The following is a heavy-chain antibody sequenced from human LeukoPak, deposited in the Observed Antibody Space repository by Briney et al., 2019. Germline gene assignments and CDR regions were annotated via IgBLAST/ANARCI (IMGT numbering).Heavy chain of an antibody. CDR1: GYAFATFY. V-gene: IGHV1-2*02. J-gene: IGHJ4*02. D-gene: IGHD2-15*01. CDR2: INPNSGTT. Sequence: ASVKVSCKASGYAFATFYLQWVRQAPGQGLEWVGWINPNSGTTNTAQKFQGRVSMTRDTSISTTYMELSSLTSDDTAVYYCGGGSEVAASYWGQGALVTVSS. CDR3: GGGSEVAASY.